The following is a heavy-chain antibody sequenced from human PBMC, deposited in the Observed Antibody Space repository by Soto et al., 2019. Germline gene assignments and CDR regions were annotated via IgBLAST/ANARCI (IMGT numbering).Heavy chain of an antibody. CDR2: IGTAGDT. CDR3: ARGRYSYDPYYYYGMDV. J-gene: IGHJ6*02. V-gene: IGHV3-13*01. Sequence: GSLRLTCSASGFTFSSYDMHWVRQATGKGLEWVSAIGTAGDTYYPGSVKGRFTISRENAKNSLYLQMKSLRAGDTAVYYCARGRYSYDPYYYYGMDVWGQGTKVTVYS. D-gene: IGHD5-18*01. CDR1: GFTFSSYD.